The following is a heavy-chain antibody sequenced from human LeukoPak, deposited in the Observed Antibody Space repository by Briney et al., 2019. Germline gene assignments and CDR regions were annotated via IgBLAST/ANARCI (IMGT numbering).Heavy chain of an antibody. J-gene: IGHJ3*02. CDR1: GFTFTSYW. D-gene: IGHD1-14*01. CDR3: AREGGNHDAFAM. Sequence: PGGSLRLSCEASGFTFTSYWMSWVRQAPGKGLEWVANIKQDGSETDYVDSVKGRFTISRDNPKHPLYLEMDSLIAEGPGVFYCAREGGNHDAFAMWGEGTMVTVSS. CDR2: IKQDGSET. V-gene: IGHV3-7*03.